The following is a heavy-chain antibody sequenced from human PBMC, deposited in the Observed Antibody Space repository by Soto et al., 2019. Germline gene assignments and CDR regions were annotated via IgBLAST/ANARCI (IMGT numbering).Heavy chain of an antibody. J-gene: IGHJ5*02. V-gene: IGHV3-74*01. CDR2: INSDGSST. Sequence: GGSLRLSCAASGFTFSSYWMHWVRQAPGKGLVWVSRINSDGSSTSYADSVKGRFTISRDNAKNTLYLQMNSLRAGDTAVYYCARGVRGTSFDPWGQGTLVPVSP. D-gene: IGHD2-2*01. CDR3: ARGVRGTSFDP. CDR1: GFTFSSYW.